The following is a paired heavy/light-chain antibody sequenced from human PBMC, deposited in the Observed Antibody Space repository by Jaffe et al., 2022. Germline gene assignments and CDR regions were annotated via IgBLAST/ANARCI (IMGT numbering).Heavy chain of an antibody. Sequence: QLQLQESGPGLVKPSETLSLTCTVSGGSISSSSYYWGWIRQPPGKGLEWIGSIYYSGSTYYNPSLKSRVTISVDTSKNQFSLKLSSVTAADTAVYYCARQVVVVAANGYFQHWGQGTLVTVSS. V-gene: IGHV4-39*01. CDR3: ARQVVVVAANGYFQH. CDR1: GGSISSSSYY. J-gene: IGHJ1*01. CDR2: IYYSGST. D-gene: IGHD2-15*01.
Light chain of an antibody. CDR3: QQFNTLPQA. V-gene: IGKV1-13*02. CDR2: DAS. Sequence: AIQLTQSPSSLSASVGDRVTITCRASQGISSALAWYQQKPGKAPKLLIYDASSLESGVPSRFSGSGSGTDFTLTISSLQPEDFATYYCQQFNTLPQAFGPGTKVDIK. J-gene: IGKJ3*01. CDR1: QGISSA.